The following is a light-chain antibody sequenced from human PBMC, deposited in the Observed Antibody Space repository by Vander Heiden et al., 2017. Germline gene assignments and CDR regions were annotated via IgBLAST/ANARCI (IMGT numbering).Light chain of an antibody. CDR3: QQSNSTFWT. Sequence: DIQMTQSPSTLSASVGDRVTITCRASQSISSYLDWYQQKPGKAPKLLIYTASSLQSGVPSRFSGSGSGTDFTLTISSLQPDDFATYYCQQSNSTFWTFGQGTKVEIK. J-gene: IGKJ1*01. V-gene: IGKV1-39*01. CDR1: QSISSY. CDR2: TAS.